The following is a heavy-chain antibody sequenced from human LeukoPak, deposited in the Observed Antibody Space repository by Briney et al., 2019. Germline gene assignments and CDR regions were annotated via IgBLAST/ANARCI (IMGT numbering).Heavy chain of an antibody. V-gene: IGHV4-39*01. Sequence: SETLSLTCTVSGGSISSGSYYWGWIRQPPGRGLEWIGSIYYSGSTYYNPSLKSRVTISVDTSKNPSSLKLSSVTAADTAVYYCARLDGGNWYFDLWGRGTLVTVSS. D-gene: IGHD4-23*01. CDR3: ARLDGGNWYFDL. J-gene: IGHJ2*01. CDR2: IYYSGST. CDR1: GGSISSGSYY.